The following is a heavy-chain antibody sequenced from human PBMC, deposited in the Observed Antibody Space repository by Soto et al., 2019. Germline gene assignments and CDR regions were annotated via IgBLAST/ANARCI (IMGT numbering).Heavy chain of an antibody. CDR1: GGTFSSYA. D-gene: IGHD2-2*01. J-gene: IGHJ6*02. Sequence: QVQLVQSGAEVKKPGSSVKVSCKASGGTFSSYAISWVRQAPGQGLEWMGGIIPIFGTANYAQKFQGRVTITADESTSTAYMELSSLRSEDTAVYYCAGGGYCISTSCYGGSYYYGMDVWGQGTTVTVSS. V-gene: IGHV1-69*12. CDR2: IIPIFGTA. CDR3: AGGGYCISTSCYGGSYYYGMDV.